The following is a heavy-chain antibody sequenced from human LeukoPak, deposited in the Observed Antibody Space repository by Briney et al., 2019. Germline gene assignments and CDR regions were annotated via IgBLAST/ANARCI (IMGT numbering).Heavy chain of an antibody. Sequence: GGSLRLSCEGSAFIFSGHWMNWVRQTPGKGLEWVASIKEDGSERQYVDSVKGRFSISRDNTKGSLFLQLNSLRAEDTAVYYCARLLRGARFHGMDVWGQGTTVTVSS. V-gene: IGHV3-7*03. J-gene: IGHJ6*02. CDR2: IKEDGSER. CDR1: AFIFSGHW. CDR3: ARLLRGARFHGMDV. D-gene: IGHD1-26*01.